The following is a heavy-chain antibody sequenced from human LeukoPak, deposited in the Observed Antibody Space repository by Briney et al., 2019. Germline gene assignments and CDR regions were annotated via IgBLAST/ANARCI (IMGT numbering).Heavy chain of an antibody. V-gene: IGHV3-53*05. CDR2: IYSGGST. J-gene: IGHJ4*02. CDR1: GFTVSSNY. D-gene: IGHD3-10*01. CDR3: AKGGRFGELLIDY. Sequence: GGSLRLSCAASGFTVSSNYMSWVRQAPGKGLEWVSVIYSGGSTYYADSVKGRFTISRDNSKNTLYLQMNSLRAEDTAVYYCAKGGRFGELLIDYWGQGTLVTVSS.